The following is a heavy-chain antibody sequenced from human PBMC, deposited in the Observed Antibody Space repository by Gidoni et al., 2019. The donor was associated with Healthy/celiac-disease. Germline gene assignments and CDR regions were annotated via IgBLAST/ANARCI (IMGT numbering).Heavy chain of an antibody. Sequence: EVQLVESGGGLVKPGGSLRLSCAASGFTFSNAWMSWVRQAPGKGLEWVGRIKSKTDGGTTDYAAPVKGRFTISRDDSKNTQYLQMNSLKTEDTAVYYCTTDYYDSSGYYYSYYYGMDVWGQGTTVTVSS. J-gene: IGHJ6*02. CDR1: GFTFSNAW. V-gene: IGHV3-15*01. CDR3: TTDYYDSSGYYYSYYYGMDV. D-gene: IGHD3-22*01. CDR2: IKSKTDGGTT.